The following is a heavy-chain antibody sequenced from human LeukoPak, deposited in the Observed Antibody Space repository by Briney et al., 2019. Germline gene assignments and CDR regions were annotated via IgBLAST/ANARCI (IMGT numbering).Heavy chain of an antibody. D-gene: IGHD3-3*01. Sequence: GGSLRLSCAASGFTFSSYAMSWVRQAPGNGLEWVSAISGSGGSTYYADSVKGRFTISRDNSKNTLYLQMNSLRAEDTAVYYCARDRFLEWLLVYWGQGTLVTVSS. CDR1: GFTFSSYA. CDR3: ARDRFLEWLLVY. CDR2: ISGSGGST. J-gene: IGHJ4*02. V-gene: IGHV3-23*01.